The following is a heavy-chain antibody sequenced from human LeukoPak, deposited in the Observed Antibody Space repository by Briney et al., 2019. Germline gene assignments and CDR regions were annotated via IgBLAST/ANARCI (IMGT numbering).Heavy chain of an antibody. CDR3: VRSIDY. CDR2: ISPDGSAT. J-gene: IGHJ4*02. CDR1: GFTFSDHW. Sequence: GGSLRLSCEGSGFTFSDHWMSWIRQAPGKGLEWVANISPDGSATFYVDSVKGRFTISRDNGKSSLYLQMFSLRAEDTAVYYCVRSIDYWGQGTLVTVSS. V-gene: IGHV3-7*01.